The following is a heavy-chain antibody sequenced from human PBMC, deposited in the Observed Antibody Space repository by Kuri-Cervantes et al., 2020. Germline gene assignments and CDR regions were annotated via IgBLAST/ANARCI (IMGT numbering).Heavy chain of an antibody. J-gene: IGHJ4*02. Sequence: ASVKVSCKASGYTFTSYGISWVRQAPGRGLEWMGWISAYNGNTNYAQKLQGRVTMTTDTSTSTAYMELSSLRSEDTAVYYCARKDNDFWSGYYLDYWGQGTLVTVSS. CDR1: GYTFTSYG. V-gene: IGHV1-18*01. D-gene: IGHD3-3*01. CDR2: ISAYNGNT. CDR3: ARKDNDFWSGYYLDY.